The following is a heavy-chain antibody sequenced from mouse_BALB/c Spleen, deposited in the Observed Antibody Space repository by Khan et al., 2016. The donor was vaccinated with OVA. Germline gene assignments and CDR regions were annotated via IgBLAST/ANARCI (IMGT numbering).Heavy chain of an antibody. D-gene: IGHD4-1*01. CDR2: IDPATDNS. CDR3: APAGTGDYFDY. J-gene: IGHJ2*01. V-gene: IGHV14-3*02. Sequence: EVQLKQSGAELVKPGASVKLSCTASGFNIKDTHMHWVKQRPEQGLEWIGRIDPATDNSKYDPRFQGKATITADTSSNTAYLHLSSLTSEDTAVYYCAPAGTGDYFDYWGQGTTLTVSS. CDR1: GFNIKDTH.